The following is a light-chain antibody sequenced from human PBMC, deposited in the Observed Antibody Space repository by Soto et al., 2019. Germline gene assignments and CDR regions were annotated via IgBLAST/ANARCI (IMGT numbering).Light chain of an antibody. CDR3: QQRSNWPTFT. CDR2: DAS. Sequence: EIVLTQSPATLSLSPGERATLSCRASQSVRRYLAWYQQKPGQAPRLLIYDASNRATGIPARFSGSGSGTDFTLTISSREPEHFAVYYCQQRSNWPTFTFVPGTKVDIK. V-gene: IGKV3-11*01. J-gene: IGKJ3*01. CDR1: QSVRRY.